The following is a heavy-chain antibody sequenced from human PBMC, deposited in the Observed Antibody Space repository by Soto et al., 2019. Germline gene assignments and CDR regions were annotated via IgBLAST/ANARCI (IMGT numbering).Heavy chain of an antibody. CDR2: INKDGSYR. J-gene: IGHJ5*02. CDR3: ARGQILAYYDFWSGRPYWFDP. D-gene: IGHD3-3*01. Sequence: GGSLRLSCATSGFTFSSDWMHWVRQAPGKGLVWVSRINKDGSYRNYADFVEGRFTISRDDAKSELYLQMDRLRAADTAVYYCARGQILAYYDFWSGRPYWFDPWGQGTLVTVSS. CDR1: GFTFSSDW. V-gene: IGHV3-74*01.